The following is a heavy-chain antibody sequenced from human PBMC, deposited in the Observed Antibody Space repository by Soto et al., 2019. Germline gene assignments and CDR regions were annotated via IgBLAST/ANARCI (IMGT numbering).Heavy chain of an antibody. Sequence: PLETLSLTCAVYGGSFSGYYWSWIRQPPGKGLEWIGEINHSGSTNYNPSLKSRVTISVDTSKNQFSLKLSSVTAADTAVYYCARSSRHYDYWGQGTLVTVSS. CDR2: INHSGST. D-gene: IGHD2-2*01. CDR3: ARSSRHYDY. CDR1: GGSFSGYY. V-gene: IGHV4-34*01. J-gene: IGHJ4*02.